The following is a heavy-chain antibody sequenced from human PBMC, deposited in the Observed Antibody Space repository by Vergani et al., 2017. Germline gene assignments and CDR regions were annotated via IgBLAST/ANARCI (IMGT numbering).Heavy chain of an antibody. J-gene: IGHJ4*02. CDR2: ISAYNGNT. CDR3: ARGGWRIGVRRPVPGTDFDY. CDR1: GYTFTSYG. D-gene: IGHD6-19*01. Sequence: QVQLVQSGAEVKKPGASVKVSCKASGYTFTSYGISWVRQAPGQGLEWMGWISAYNGNTNYAQKLQGRVTMTTDTSTRTAYMELRSLSSDDTAVYYCARGGWRIGVRRPVPGTDFDYWGQGTLVTVSS. V-gene: IGHV1-18*01.